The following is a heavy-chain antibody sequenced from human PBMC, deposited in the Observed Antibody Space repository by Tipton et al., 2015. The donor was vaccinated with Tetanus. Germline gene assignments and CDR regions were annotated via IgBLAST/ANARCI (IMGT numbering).Heavy chain of an antibody. J-gene: IGHJ5*02. V-gene: IGHV3-48*02. D-gene: IGHD3-3*01. Sequence: SLRLSCAASGFTFSSYNMNWVRQAPGKGLEWVSHISGTGTTVDYADSVKGRFTISRDNAKNSLYLQMNSLRDEDTAIYYCARDFRPIFGVAQSFDPWGQGTLVTVSS. CDR1: GFTFSSYN. CDR3: ARDFRPIFGVAQSFDP. CDR2: ISGTGTTV.